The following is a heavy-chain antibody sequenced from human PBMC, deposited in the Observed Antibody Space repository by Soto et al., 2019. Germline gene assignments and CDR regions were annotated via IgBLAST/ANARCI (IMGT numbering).Heavy chain of an antibody. CDR1: GFSLNTGGLG. CDR2: LNWDDDK. D-gene: IGHD2-21*02. CDR3: VHSRCGGDCLRSYSSHYYYGMDV. J-gene: IGHJ6*02. Sequence: QITLKESGPTLVKPTQTLTLTCTVSGFSLNTGGLGVGWIRQPPGKALEWLALLNWDDDKRYSPSLKNRLGICKDTSNNLVVFTMTNMDSVDTATYYCVHSRCGGDCLRSYSSHYYYGMDVWGQGTTVTVSS. V-gene: IGHV2-5*02.